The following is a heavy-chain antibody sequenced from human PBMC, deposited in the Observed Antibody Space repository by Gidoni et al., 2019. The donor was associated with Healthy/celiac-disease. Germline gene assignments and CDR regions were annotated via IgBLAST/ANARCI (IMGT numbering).Heavy chain of an antibody. CDR3: ARGGTYSLFDY. J-gene: IGHJ4*02. D-gene: IGHD1-26*01. CDR1: GGSINSNDYF. V-gene: IGHV4-39*01. CDR2: IYYSGSI. Sequence: QLQLQESGPGLVKPSETLSLTCTVSGGSINSNDYFWGWIRQSAGKGLEWIGSIYYSGSIYYDPSLKSRVPISVDTSKNQFSLKLNSVTAADTAVYYCARGGTYSLFDYWGPGTLVTVSS.